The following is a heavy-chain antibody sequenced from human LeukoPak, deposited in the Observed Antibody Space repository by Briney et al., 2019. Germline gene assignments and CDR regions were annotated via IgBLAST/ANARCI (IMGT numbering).Heavy chain of an antibody. D-gene: IGHD3-10*01. CDR2: INPNSGGT. Sequence: ASVKVSCKASGYTFTGYYMHWVRQAPGQGLEWMGWINPNSGGTNYAQKFQGRVTMTRDTSISTAYMELSSLRSEDTAVYYCARDITMVRGVSGWFDPWGQGTLVTVSS. CDR1: GYTFTGYY. J-gene: IGHJ5*02. V-gene: IGHV1-2*02. CDR3: ARDITMVRGVSGWFDP.